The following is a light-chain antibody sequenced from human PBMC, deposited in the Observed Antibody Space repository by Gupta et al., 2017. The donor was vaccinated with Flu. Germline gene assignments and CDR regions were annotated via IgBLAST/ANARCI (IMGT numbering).Light chain of an antibody. J-gene: IGLJ2*01. Sequence: APGQSITISCTGTSSDVGAYDYVSWYQRHPGKAPKLLIYEVSNRPSGLSDRFSGSKSGNTASLTISGLQAEDEADYYCSPYTASAPHVFGGGT. V-gene: IGLV2-14*01. CDR3: SPYTASAPHV. CDR2: EVS. CDR1: SSDVGAYDY.